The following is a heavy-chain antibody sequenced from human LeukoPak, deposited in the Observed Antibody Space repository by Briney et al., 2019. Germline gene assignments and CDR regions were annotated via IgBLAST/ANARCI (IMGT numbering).Heavy chain of an antibody. D-gene: IGHD5-24*01. V-gene: IGHV3-23*01. CDR2: IHDRN. J-gene: IGHJ4*02. CDR3: AKDQPTDGYNSI. Sequence: AGGSLRLSCEASGFIFSNYAMSWLRQAPGKGLEWVSTIHDRNYYADSVKGRFTISGDNSRSTLYLQMDSLRAEDTAVYYCAKDQPTDGYNSIWGRGTLVTVSS. CDR1: GFIFSNYA.